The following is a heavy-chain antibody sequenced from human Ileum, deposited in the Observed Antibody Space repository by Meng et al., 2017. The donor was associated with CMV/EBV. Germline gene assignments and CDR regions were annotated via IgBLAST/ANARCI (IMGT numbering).Heavy chain of an antibody. Sequence: GSLRLSCTVSGGSISSSSYYWGWIRQPPGKGLQWVGYIHYSGSTSYNPSLKSRVTMSVDTSKNQFSLKLTSVTAADTAVYYCAKVRDCDSTACHYYFDYWGQGTLVTVSS. V-gene: IGHV4-61*05. D-gene: IGHD2/OR15-2a*01. J-gene: IGHJ4*02. CDR3: AKVRDCDSTACHYYFDY. CDR2: IHYSGST. CDR1: GGSISSSSYY.